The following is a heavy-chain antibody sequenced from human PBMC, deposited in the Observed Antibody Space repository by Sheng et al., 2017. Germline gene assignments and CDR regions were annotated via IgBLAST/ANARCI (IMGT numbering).Heavy chain of an antibody. J-gene: IGHJ4*02. V-gene: IGHV4-39*07. Sequence: QLQLQESGPGLVKPSETLSLTCTVSGGSISSSSYYWGWIRQPPGKGLEWIGSIYYSGSTYYNPSLKSRVTISVDTSKNQFSLKLSSVTAADTAVYYCARTIVATAGFDYVGPGNAWSTVSS. CDR3: ARTIVATAGFDY. CDR2: IYYSGST. CDR1: GGSISSSSYY. D-gene: IGHD5-12*01.